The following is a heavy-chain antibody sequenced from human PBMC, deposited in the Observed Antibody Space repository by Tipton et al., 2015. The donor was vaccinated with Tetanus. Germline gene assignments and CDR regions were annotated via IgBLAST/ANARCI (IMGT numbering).Heavy chain of an antibody. CDR1: GGAFRTYA. Sequence: QVQLVQSGAEVKRPGSAVRVSCKTSGGAFRTYAISWVRQAPGQGLEWVGWISPYNGNTNYGQKFQGRVTMTTETSTSTAYMELRSLRSDDTAVYFCARDYSIPYYFDNWGQGTRVIVSS. J-gene: IGHJ4*02. CDR2: ISPYNGNT. V-gene: IGHV1-18*01. CDR3: ARDYSIPYYFDN. D-gene: IGHD4-11*01.